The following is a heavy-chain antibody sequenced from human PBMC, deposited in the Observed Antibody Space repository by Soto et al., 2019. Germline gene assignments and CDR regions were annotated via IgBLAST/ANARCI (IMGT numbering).Heavy chain of an antibody. CDR1: GYVFSDHY. V-gene: IGHV1-46*01. CDR2: INPSGGST. CDR3: AKKAFHSGAGSFDP. D-gene: IGHD2-21*01. Sequence: ASVKVSCKASGYVFSDHYIHWVRQAPGQGLQWMGIINPSGGSTAYAQRFQGRITLTSDTSTSTVYLQLSSLRSEDTAVYYCAKKAFHSGAGSFDPWGQGTLVTVSS. J-gene: IGHJ5*02.